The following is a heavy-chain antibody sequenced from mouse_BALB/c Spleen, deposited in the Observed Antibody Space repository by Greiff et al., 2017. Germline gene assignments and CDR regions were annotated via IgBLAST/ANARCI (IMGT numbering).Heavy chain of an antibody. J-gene: IGHJ1*01. CDR1: GFTFSSYA. CDR3: ARERTYDGYSKVYFDV. V-gene: IGHV5-9-4*01. Sequence: EVQLVESGGGLVKPGGSLKLSCAASGFTFSSYAMSWVRQSPEKRLEWVAEISSGGSYTYYPDTVTGRFTISRDNAKNTLYLEMSSLRSEDTAMYYCARERTYDGYSKVYFDVWGAGTTVTVSS. CDR2: ISSGGSYT. D-gene: IGHD2-3*01.